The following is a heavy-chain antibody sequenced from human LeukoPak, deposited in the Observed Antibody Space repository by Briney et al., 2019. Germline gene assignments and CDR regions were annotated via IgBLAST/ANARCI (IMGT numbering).Heavy chain of an antibody. Sequence: SETLSLTCTVSGGSISSVGYYWSWIRRHPGKGLEWIGYIYYSGSTYYNPSLKSRVTISVDTSKNQFSLKLSSVTAADTAVYYCARVDDSSGLDYWGQGTLVTVSS. CDR3: ARVDDSSGLDY. J-gene: IGHJ4*02. D-gene: IGHD3-22*01. CDR1: GGSISSVGYY. V-gene: IGHV4-31*03. CDR2: IYYSGST.